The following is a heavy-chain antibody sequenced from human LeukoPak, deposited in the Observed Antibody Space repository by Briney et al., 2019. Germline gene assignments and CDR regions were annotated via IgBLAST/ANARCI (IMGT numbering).Heavy chain of an antibody. V-gene: IGHV3-74*01. CDR1: GFTFSTYW. D-gene: IGHD6-19*01. CDR2: INSGGDDT. J-gene: IGHJ4*02. CDR3: ARRIGYSSGHSAVCYFDH. Sequence: GGSLRLSCAASGFTFSTYWMHWVRQAPGKGLVWVSLINSGGDDTRYADSVKGRFTISRDNAKNTLYLQMNSLRAEDTAVYYCARRIGYSSGHSAVCYFDHWGQGTLVTVSS.